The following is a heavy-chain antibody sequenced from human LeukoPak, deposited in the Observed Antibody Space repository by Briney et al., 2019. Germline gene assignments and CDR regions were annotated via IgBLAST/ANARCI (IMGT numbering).Heavy chain of an antibody. J-gene: IGHJ4*02. V-gene: IGHV3-23*01. D-gene: IGHD3-16*02. CDR3: AKTIVIPIALGVFDY. Sequence: GGSLRLSCAASGFTFGSSAMSWVRQAPGKGLEWVSTISDNGGSTYYADSVKGRFTISRDNSKNTLYLQMNSLRAEDTAIYYCAKTIVIPIALGVFDYWGQGTLVTVSS. CDR2: ISDNGGST. CDR1: GFTFGSSA.